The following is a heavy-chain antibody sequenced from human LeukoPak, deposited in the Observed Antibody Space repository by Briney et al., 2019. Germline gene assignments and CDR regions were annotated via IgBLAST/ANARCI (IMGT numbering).Heavy chain of an antibody. J-gene: IGHJ5*02. V-gene: IGHV1-2*02. D-gene: IGHD1-26*01. CDR1: GYSFTGYY. Sequence: ASVKVSCKTSGYSFTGYYMHWVRQAPGQGLEWMGWINPNSGDTNYAQKFQGRVTMTRDTSISTAYVELSRLRSDDTAVYYCARVLSGTYFTGLNHWGQGTLVTVSS. CDR3: ARVLSGTYFTGLNH. CDR2: INPNSGDT.